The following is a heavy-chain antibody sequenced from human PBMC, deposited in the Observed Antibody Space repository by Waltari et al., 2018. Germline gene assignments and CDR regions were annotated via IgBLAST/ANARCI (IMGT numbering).Heavy chain of an antibody. CDR2: MYYSGRT. Sequence: QLQLQESGPALVKASATRSLTCTVSGGSICSSSFYWGGLRHPPGKWLEWIGSMYYSGRTYYNPPLKSRVTISVDTSKNQFSLTLSSVTAADTAVYYCATHSSGWNYYYYGMDVWGQGTTVTVSS. V-gene: IGHV4-39*01. CDR1: GGSICSSSFY. J-gene: IGHJ6*02. CDR3: ATHSSGWNYYYYGMDV. D-gene: IGHD6-19*01.